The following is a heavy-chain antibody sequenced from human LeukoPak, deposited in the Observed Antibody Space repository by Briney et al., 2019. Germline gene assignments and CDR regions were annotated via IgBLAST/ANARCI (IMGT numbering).Heavy chain of an antibody. CDR2: IYHSGST. J-gene: IGHJ3*01. V-gene: IGHV4-4*02. CDR3: ARHMSVSYDAFDL. Sequence: PSETLSLTCAVSGGSISSSNWWSWVRQPPGKGLEWIGEIYHSGSTNYNPSLKSRVTISVDKSKNQFSLKLSSVTAADTAVYYCARHMSVSYDAFDLWGRGTTVTVSS. CDR1: GGSISSSNW. D-gene: IGHD3-10*01.